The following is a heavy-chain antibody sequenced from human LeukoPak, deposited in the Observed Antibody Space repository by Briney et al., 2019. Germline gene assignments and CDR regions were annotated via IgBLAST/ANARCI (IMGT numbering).Heavy chain of an antibody. CDR3: ATCGGVCREAFDI. D-gene: IGHD2-21*02. J-gene: IGHJ3*02. V-gene: IGHV1-69*04. CDR1: GGTFSSYA. Sequence: GASVKVSCKASGGTFSSYAISWVRQAPGQGLEWMGRIIPILGIANYAQKFQGRVTITADKSTSTAYMELSSLRSEDTAVYYCATCGGVCREAFDIWGQGTMVTVSS. CDR2: IIPILGIA.